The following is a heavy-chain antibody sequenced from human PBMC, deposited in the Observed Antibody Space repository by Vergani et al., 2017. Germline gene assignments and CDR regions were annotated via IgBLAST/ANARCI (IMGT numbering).Heavy chain of an antibody. J-gene: IGHJ6*03. CDR1: GYTFTSYD. D-gene: IGHD6-19*01. CDR2: MNPNSGNT. Sequence: QVQLVQSGAEVKKPGASVKVSCKASGYTFTSYDINWVRQATGQGLEWMGWMNPNSGNTGYAQKFQGRVTMTRNTSISTAYMELSSLRSEDTAVYYCARGSLHITGIAVDYYYYMDVWGKGTTVTVSS. CDR3: ARGSLHITGIAVDYYYYMDV. V-gene: IGHV1-8*01.